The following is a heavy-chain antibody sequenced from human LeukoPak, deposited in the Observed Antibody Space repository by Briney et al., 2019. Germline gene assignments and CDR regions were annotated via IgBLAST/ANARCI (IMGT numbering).Heavy chain of an antibody. CDR1: GFIVSSNY. D-gene: IGHD1-26*01. CDR2: IYSDAST. V-gene: IGHV3-66*01. J-gene: IGHJ4*02. Sequence: PGGSLRLSCAASGFIVSSNYMSWVRQSPGKGLQWVSLIYSDASTYYADSVKGRFIISRDNSKNTLYLQMNSLRAEDTAVYYCARYTGRYSNSYFDYWGQGTLVTVSS. CDR3: ARYTGRYSNSYFDY.